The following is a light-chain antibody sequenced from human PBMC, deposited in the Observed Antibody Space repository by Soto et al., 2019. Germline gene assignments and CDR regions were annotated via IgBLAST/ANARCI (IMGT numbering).Light chain of an antibody. CDR3: GTWDSSLSAGV. CDR1: SSNIGNNY. Sequence: QSVLTQPTSVSAAPGQKVNISCSGSSSNIGNNYVSWYQQLPGTAPKLLIYDNNKRPSGIPDRFSGSKSGTSATLGITGLQTGDEADYYCGTWDSSLSAGVFGGGTKVTVL. CDR2: DNN. J-gene: IGLJ2*01. V-gene: IGLV1-51*01.